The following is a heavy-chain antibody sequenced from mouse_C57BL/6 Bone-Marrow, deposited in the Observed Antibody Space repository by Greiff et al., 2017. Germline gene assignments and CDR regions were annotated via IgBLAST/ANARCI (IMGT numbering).Heavy chain of an antibody. CDR1: GYTFTSYW. V-gene: IGHV1-69*01. J-gene: IGHJ3*01. Sequence: QVQLQQPGAELVMPGASVKLSCKASGYTFTSYWMHWVKQRPGQGLEWIGEIDPSDSYTNYNQKFKGKSTLTVDKSSSTAYMQLSSLTSEDSAVYYCARGSSDGFAYWGQGTLVTVSA. CDR3: ARGSSDGFAY. D-gene: IGHD1-1*01. CDR2: IDPSDSYT.